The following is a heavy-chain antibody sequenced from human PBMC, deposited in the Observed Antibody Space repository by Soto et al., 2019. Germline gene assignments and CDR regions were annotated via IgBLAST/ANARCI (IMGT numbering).Heavy chain of an antibody. CDR3: AIYDSSGSRGFQH. Sequence: QVQLQESGPGLVKPSQTLSLTCTVSGGSISSGVYYWSWIRQHPGKGLEWIGYILYSGSTYYNPSLKSRVTISVDTSKSQFSLKLSSVTAADTAVYYCAIYDSSGSRGFQHWGQGTLVTVSS. D-gene: IGHD3-22*01. V-gene: IGHV4-31*03. CDR2: ILYSGST. J-gene: IGHJ1*01. CDR1: GGSISSGVYY.